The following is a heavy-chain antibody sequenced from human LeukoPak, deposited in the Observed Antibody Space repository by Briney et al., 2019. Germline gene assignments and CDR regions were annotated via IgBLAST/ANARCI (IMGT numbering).Heavy chain of an antibody. V-gene: IGHV3-74*01. Sequence: GGSLRLSCAASGFTFSSYWMHWVRQAPGEGLVWVSRINSDGSSTSYADSVKGRFTISRDNAKNTLYLQMNSLRAEDTAVYYCARDRSSGWSDAFDIWGQGTMVTVSS. D-gene: IGHD6-19*01. J-gene: IGHJ3*02. CDR2: INSDGSST. CDR1: GFTFSSYW. CDR3: ARDRSSGWSDAFDI.